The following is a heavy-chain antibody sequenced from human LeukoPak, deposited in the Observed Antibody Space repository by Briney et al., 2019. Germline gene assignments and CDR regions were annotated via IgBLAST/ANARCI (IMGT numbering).Heavy chain of an antibody. CDR1: GGTFSNYA. CDR3: ARGPNMAYCGGDCRWFDP. Sequence: SVKVSCKASGGTFSNYAINWVRQAPGQGLEWMGGIIPIFNTANYAQKFQGRVTITTDESTSTAYIELSSLRTEDTAVYYCARGPNMAYCGGDCRWFDPWGQGTLVTVSS. CDR2: IIPIFNTA. V-gene: IGHV1-69*05. J-gene: IGHJ5*02. D-gene: IGHD2-21*02.